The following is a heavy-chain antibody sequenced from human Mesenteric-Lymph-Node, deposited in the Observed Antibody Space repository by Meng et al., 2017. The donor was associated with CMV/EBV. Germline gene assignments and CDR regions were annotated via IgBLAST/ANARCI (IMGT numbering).Heavy chain of an antibody. CDR3: ARQYSSSWYPSGLGWFDP. Sequence: GESLKISCAASGFTFSSYEMNWVRQAPGKGLEWVSYISSSGSTIYYADSVKGRFTISRDNAKNSLYLQMNSLRAEDTAVYYCARQYSSSWYPSGLGWFDPWGQGTLVTVSS. D-gene: IGHD6-13*01. J-gene: IGHJ5*02. CDR2: ISSSGSTI. CDR1: GFTFSSYE. V-gene: IGHV3-48*03.